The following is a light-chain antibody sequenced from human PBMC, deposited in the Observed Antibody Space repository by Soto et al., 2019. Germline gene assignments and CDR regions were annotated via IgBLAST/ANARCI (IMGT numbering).Light chain of an antibody. Sequence: DIQMTQSPSTLSASVGDRVTITCRARESISSWLASSQQKPGTDPTLLIYKASTLESGVPSRFSGSGSGTEFTLPISSLQPDDFATYYCQQYNSYWTFGQGTKVDIK. CDR3: QQYNSYWT. CDR2: KAS. CDR1: ESISSW. V-gene: IGKV1-5*03. J-gene: IGKJ1*01.